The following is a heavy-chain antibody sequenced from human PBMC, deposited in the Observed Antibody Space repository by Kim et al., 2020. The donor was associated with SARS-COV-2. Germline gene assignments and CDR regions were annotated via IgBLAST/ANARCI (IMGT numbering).Heavy chain of an antibody. J-gene: IGHJ6*02. D-gene: IGHD4-17*01. Sequence: YYADSVKGRFTISRDNSKNTLYLQMNSLRAEDTAVYYCARDTADYYGMDVWGQGTTVTVSS. CDR3: ARDTADYYGMDV. V-gene: IGHV3-33*01.